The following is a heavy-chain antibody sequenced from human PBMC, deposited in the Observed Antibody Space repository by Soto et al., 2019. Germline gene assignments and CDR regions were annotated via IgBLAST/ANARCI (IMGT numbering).Heavy chain of an antibody. D-gene: IGHD6-19*01. Sequence: QVQLQESGPGLVKPSQTLSLTCTVSGGSISSGGYYWSWIRQHPGKGLEWIGYIYYSGSTYYNPSLKRRVTISVDPSKNRFSLKLSSVTAADTAVYYGARDGRAVAGRAQGFGPWGQGTLVTVSS. CDR3: ARDGRAVAGRAQGFGP. V-gene: IGHV4-31*03. CDR1: GGSISSGGYY. J-gene: IGHJ5*02. CDR2: IYYSGST.